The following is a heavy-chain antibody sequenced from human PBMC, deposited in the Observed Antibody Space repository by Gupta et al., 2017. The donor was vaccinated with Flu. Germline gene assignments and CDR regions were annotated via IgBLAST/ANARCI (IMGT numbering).Heavy chain of an antibody. Sequence: EVQLVESGGGLVQPGGSMRLSCAASGFPFSSYDMHWVRQATGKGLEWVSASGTAGDTYYPGSVKGRFTISRENAKNSLYLQMNSLRAGDTAVYYCARVSLWSGYVFDYWGQGTLVTVSS. CDR3: ARVSLWSGYVFDY. V-gene: IGHV3-13*01. J-gene: IGHJ4*02. CDR2: SGTAGDT. D-gene: IGHD3-3*01. CDR1: GFPFSSYD.